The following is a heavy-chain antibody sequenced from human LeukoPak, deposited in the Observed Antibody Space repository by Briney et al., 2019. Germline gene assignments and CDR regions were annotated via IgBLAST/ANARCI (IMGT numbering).Heavy chain of an antibody. CDR2: INSDGSST. Sequence: GGSLRLSCAASGFTFSSYSMNWVRQAPGMGLVWVSRINSDGSSTTYADSVKGRFTISRDNAKNTLYLQMNSLRAEDTAVYYCVRDPNYSENFDYWGQGALVTV. J-gene: IGHJ4*02. CDR1: GFTFSSYS. CDR3: VRDPNYSENFDY. D-gene: IGHD2-21*01. V-gene: IGHV3-74*01.